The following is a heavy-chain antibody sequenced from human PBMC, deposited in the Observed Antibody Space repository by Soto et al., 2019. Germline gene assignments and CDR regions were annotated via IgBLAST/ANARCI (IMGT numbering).Heavy chain of an antibody. J-gene: IGHJ4*02. Sequence: XVSLRLSCAVSGFTFSTHWMTWVRQAPGKGLEWVANIKPDGSEKYYGDSVKGRFSISRDNSENSLYLQMNSLGVDDTAVYYCARGDGSGCPAFWGQGTLVTVSS. CDR1: GFTFSTHW. CDR3: ARGDGSGCPAF. D-gene: IGHD3-22*01. CDR2: IKPDGSEK. V-gene: IGHV3-7*03.